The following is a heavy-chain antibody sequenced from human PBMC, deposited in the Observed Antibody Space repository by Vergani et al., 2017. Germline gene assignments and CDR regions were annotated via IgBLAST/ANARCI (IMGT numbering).Heavy chain of an antibody. J-gene: IGHJ3*02. CDR3: ASVPPQYYDILTGYPTPGAFDI. Sequence: QVQLQESGPGLVKPSQTLSLTCTVSGGSISSGDYYWSWIRQPPGKGLEWIGYIYYSGSTYYNPSLKNRITISIDTSTHQFSLKLTSVTAADTAVYYCASVPPQYYDILTGYPTPGAFDIWGQGTMVTVSS. D-gene: IGHD3-9*01. CDR2: IYYSGST. V-gene: IGHV4-30-4*08. CDR1: GGSISSGDYY.